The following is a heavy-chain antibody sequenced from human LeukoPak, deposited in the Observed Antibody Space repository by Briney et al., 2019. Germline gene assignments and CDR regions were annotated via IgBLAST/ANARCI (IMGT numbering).Heavy chain of an antibody. D-gene: IGHD3-16*01. Sequence: GGSLRLSCVASGFTFSSYGMSWVRQAPGKGLEWVSAISGSDDSTYHADSVRGRFTISRDVSKNTLFLQMNSLRAEDTAFYCTKAKYYHFDYWGQGTLVTVSS. V-gene: IGHV3-23*01. J-gene: IGHJ4*02. CDR2: ISGSDDST. CDR3: TKAKYYHFDY. CDR1: GFTFSSYG.